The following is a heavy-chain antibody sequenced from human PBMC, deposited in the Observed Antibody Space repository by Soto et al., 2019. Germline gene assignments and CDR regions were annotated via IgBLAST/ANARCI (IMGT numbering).Heavy chain of an antibody. J-gene: IGHJ4*02. CDR2: ISWNSGNI. V-gene: IGHV3-9*01. CDR1: GFTFDDYA. Sequence: EVHLVESGGGLVQPGRSLRLSCTASGFTFDDYAMPWVRQVPGKGLEWVSSISWNSGNIVYADSVKGRFTISRDSANNSLYLQMSSLRTEDTALYYCAKGAVTSIFGYFDYWGQGTLVTVSS. D-gene: IGHD3-3*01. CDR3: AKGAVTSIFGYFDY.